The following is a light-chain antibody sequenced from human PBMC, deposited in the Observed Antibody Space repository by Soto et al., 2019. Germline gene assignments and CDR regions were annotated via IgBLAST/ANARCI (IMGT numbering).Light chain of an antibody. J-gene: IGLJ2*01. V-gene: IGLV2-14*03. CDR1: SSDVGGYNY. Sequence: QSALAQPASVSGSPGQSITLSCSGTSSDVGGYNYVSWYQQHPGKAPKLMIYDVSNRTSGVSNRFYGSKTGNTASLAISGLHTEDEADYYCSSYTSSITLVVFGGDTKLTVL. CDR2: DVS. CDR3: SSYTSSITLVV.